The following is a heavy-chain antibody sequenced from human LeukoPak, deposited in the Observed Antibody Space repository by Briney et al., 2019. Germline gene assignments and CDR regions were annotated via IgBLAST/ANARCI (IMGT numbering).Heavy chain of an antibody. J-gene: IGHJ4*02. Sequence: ESGPTLVKPPPPLTLTFTFSGFSGSTNGVGVGWIRQPPVRALEGLALIYWDDDKRYRPSLRSRLTITKDTSRNQVVLTMTNMDPVDTATYYCAHLLNYGTYSFDQWGQGTLVTVSS. D-gene: IGHD4-17*01. CDR3: AHLLNYGTYSFDQ. CDR1: GFSGSTNGVG. V-gene: IGHV2-5*02. CDR2: IYWDDDK.